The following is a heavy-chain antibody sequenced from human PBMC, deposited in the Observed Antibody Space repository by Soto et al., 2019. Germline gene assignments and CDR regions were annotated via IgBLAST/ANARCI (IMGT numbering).Heavy chain of an antibody. CDR1: GYSFTSYW. CDR2: IDPSDSYT. CDR3: ARLPAPDYDFWSGYFDY. J-gene: IGHJ4*02. V-gene: IGHV5-10-1*01. Sequence: PGESLKISCKGSGYSFTSYWISWVRQMPGKGLEWMGRIDPSDSYTNYSPSFQGHVTISADKSISTAYLQWSSLKASDTAMYYCARLPAPDYDFWSGYFDYWGQGTLVTVSS. D-gene: IGHD3-3*01.